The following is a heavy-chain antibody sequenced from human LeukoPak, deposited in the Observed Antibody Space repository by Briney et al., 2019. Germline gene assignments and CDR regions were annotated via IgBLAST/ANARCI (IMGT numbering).Heavy chain of an antibody. D-gene: IGHD3-16*01. CDR2: ISAYNGNT. Sequence: GASVKVSCKASGGTFSSYAISWVRQAPGQGLEWMGWISAYNGNTNYAQKLQGRVTMTTDTSTSTAYMELRSLRSDDTAVYYCARGQGGPYYYYMDVWGKGTTVTVSS. V-gene: IGHV1-18*01. CDR3: ARGQGGPYYYYMDV. J-gene: IGHJ6*03. CDR1: GGTFSSYA.